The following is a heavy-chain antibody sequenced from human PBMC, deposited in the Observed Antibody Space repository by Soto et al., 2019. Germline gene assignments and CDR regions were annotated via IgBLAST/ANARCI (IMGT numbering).Heavy chain of an antibody. CDR1: GGSISSSSYY. J-gene: IGHJ4*02. V-gene: IGHV4-39*01. CDR2: IYYSGST. Sequence: SETLSLTCTVSGGSISSSSYYWGWIRQPPGKGLEWIGSIYYSGSTYYNPSLKSRVTISVDTSKNQFSLKLSSVTAADTAVYYCARLTATGGSYFDYWGQGTLVTVSS. CDR3: ARLTATGGSYFDY. D-gene: IGHD1-26*01.